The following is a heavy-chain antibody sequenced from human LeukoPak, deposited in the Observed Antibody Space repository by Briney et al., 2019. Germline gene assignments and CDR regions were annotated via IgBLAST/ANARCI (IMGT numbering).Heavy chain of an antibody. J-gene: IGHJ4*02. D-gene: IGHD7-27*01. V-gene: IGHV3-23*01. CDR3: AIDPNWGTHS. CDR2: IGNNGGGI. CDR1: GFTFSTYT. Sequence: GGSLRLSCAASGFTFSTYTMYWVRHPPGKRPEWVSIIGNNGGGIHYADSVRGRFTISRDNSKNALYLQMNSLRVEDTAVYYCAIDPNWGTHSWGQGVLVTVSS.